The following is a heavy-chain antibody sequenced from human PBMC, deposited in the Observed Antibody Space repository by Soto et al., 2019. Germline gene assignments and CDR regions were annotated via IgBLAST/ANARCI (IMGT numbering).Heavy chain of an antibody. J-gene: IGHJ4*02. Sequence: ASVKVSCTAPGFTFTDHYIHWVRQAQGQGLEWMGWINPNSGGTSYAQKFQGRVTMTRDTSITTAYMELSRLSSDDTAVYYCAKRRSFFRPSLGYFAYRGQGTLVTVSS. D-gene: IGHD6-13*01. CDR3: AKRRSFFRPSLGYFAY. V-gene: IGHV1-2*02. CDR1: GFTFTDHY. CDR2: INPNSGGT.